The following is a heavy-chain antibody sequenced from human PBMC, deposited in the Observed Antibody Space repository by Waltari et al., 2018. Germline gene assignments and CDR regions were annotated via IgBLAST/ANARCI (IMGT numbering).Heavy chain of an antibody. CDR3: ARSGIAAAGTQDAFDI. J-gene: IGHJ3*02. CDR1: GGSISSYY. CDR2: IYTREST. Sequence: QVQLQESGPGLVKPSETLSLTCTVSGGSISSYYWSWIRQPAGKGLEWIGRIYTRESTNSNPSRRSRITMSVDTSRSQCSLKLSSVTAADTAVYYCARSGIAAAGTQDAFDIWGQGTMVTVSS. V-gene: IGHV4-4*07. D-gene: IGHD6-13*01.